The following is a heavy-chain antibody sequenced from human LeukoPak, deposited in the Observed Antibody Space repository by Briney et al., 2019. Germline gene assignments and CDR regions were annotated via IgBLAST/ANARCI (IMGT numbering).Heavy chain of an antibody. J-gene: IGHJ4*02. CDR3: ARGADTLMVTAQNY. CDR1: GFTFSSYA. D-gene: IGHD5-18*01. Sequence: GGSLRLSCAASGFTFSSYAMHWVRQAPGKGLEWVAVISYDGSNKYYADSVKGRITISRDNSKNTPYLQMSSLRAEDTAVYYCARGADTLMVTAQNYWGQGTLVTVSS. V-gene: IGHV3-30-3*01. CDR2: ISYDGSNK.